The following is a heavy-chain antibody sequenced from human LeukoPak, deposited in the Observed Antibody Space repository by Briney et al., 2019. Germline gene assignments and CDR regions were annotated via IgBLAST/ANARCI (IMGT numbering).Heavy chain of an antibody. CDR2: VNWNGGST. J-gene: IGHJ4*02. Sequence: PGGSLRLSCVPSGFTFDDYGMSWVRQTPGKGLEWVTGVNWNGGSTGYADSVKGRFTISRDNAKNSLYLQMNSLRAEDTALYYCARDALYSSPLTDYWGQGTLVTVSS. V-gene: IGHV3-20*04. D-gene: IGHD4-11*01. CDR3: ARDALYSSPLTDY. CDR1: GFTFDDYG.